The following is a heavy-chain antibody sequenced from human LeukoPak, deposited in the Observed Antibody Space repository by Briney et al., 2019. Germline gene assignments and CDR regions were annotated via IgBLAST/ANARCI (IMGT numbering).Heavy chain of an antibody. CDR2: IKQDGSEK. CDR3: AREGNWGVSVFDY. CDR1: GFTFSSYW. Sequence: GGSLRLSCAASGFTFSSYWMSWVRQAPGKGLEWVANIKQDGSEKYYVDSVKGRFIISRDNAKNSLYLQMNSLRAEDTAVYYCAREGNWGVSVFDYWGQGTLVTVSS. V-gene: IGHV3-7*01. J-gene: IGHJ4*02. D-gene: IGHD7-27*01.